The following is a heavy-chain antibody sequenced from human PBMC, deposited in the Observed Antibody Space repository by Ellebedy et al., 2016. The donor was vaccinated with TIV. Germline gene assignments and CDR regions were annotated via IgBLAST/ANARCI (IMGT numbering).Heavy chain of an antibody. CDR2: LSGDRVFI. CDR3: TKGIKYCSASHSLIDY. V-gene: IGHV3-23*01. D-gene: IGHD3-10*01. J-gene: IGHJ4*02. Sequence: GESLKISCAASGFTFSSSAMTWVHQAPGKGLEWVSRLSGDRVFIYHAHSVRIRFTISRDNSKNTLFLQMNSLRDEDTSVYYCTKGIKYCSASHSLIDYWGQGTLVTVSS. CDR1: GFTFSSSA.